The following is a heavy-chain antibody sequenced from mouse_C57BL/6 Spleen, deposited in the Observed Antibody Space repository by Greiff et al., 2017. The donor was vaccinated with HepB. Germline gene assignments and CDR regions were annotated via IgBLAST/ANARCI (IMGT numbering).Heavy chain of an antibody. CDR2: INPNNGGT. D-gene: IGHD1-1*01. Sequence: EVQLQQSGPELVKPGASVKISCKASGYTFTDYYMNWVKQSHGKSLEWIGDINPNNGGTSYNQKFKGKATLTVDKSSSTAYMELRSLTSEDSAVYYCAREGGSTTGVAMDYWGQGTSVTVSS. CDR3: AREGGSTTGVAMDY. CDR1: GYTFTDYY. J-gene: IGHJ4*01. V-gene: IGHV1-26*01.